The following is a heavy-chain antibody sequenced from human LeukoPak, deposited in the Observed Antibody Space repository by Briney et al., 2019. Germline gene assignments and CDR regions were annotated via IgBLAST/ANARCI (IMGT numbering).Heavy chain of an antibody. D-gene: IGHD2-2*02. CDR1: GYTFTGYY. CDR3: ARVLGYCSSTSCYNPPDY. Sequence: GASVKVSCKASGYTFTGYYMHWVRQAPGQGLEWMGWINPNSGGTNYAQKFQGRVTMTRDTSISTAYMELSRLRSDDTVVYYCARVLGYCSSTSCYNPPDYWGQGTLVTVSS. V-gene: IGHV1-2*02. J-gene: IGHJ4*02. CDR2: INPNSGGT.